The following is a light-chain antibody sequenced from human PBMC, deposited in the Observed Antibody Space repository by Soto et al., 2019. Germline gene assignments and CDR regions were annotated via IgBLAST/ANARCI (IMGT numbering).Light chain of an antibody. V-gene: IGKV3-20*01. CDR2: GAS. Sequence: EIVMTQSPATLSVSPGERATLSCRASQSVSSNLAWYQQKPGQAPRLLIYGASNRATDIPDRFSGSGSGTDFTLTISRLEPEDFAVYYCQQYGNSPQTFGQGTKVDIK. CDR1: QSVSSN. J-gene: IGKJ1*01. CDR3: QQYGNSPQT.